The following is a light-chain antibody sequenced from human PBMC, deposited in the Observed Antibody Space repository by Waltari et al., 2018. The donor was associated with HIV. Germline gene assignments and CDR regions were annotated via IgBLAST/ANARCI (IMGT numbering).Light chain of an antibody. V-gene: IGKV4-1*01. CDR2: WAS. Sequence: DIVMTQSPHSLALSLGERATINCKSSQSIFYSSRNAKYLAWYRQKPGQSPKFLIYWASSRASGVPDRFSGSGSRTDFTISISSLQSEEVAVYFCQQYYSTPPTFGQGTRVEIK. CDR1: QSIFYSSRNAKY. J-gene: IGKJ1*01. CDR3: QQYYSTPPT.